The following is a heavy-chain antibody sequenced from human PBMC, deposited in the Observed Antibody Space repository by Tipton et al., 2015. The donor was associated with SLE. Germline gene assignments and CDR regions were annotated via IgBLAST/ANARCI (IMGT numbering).Heavy chain of an antibody. D-gene: IGHD2-2*01. CDR2: IFYTGST. CDR1: DGSISTTNYY. CDR3: ARDGVPAADVLYYYYYYMDV. V-gene: IGHV4-39*07. J-gene: IGHJ6*03. Sequence: TLSLTCSVSDGSISTTNYYWGWLRQPPGKGLEWIGSIFYTGSTYYNPSLNSRVSFSIDTSENHFSLRLDSVTAADTAVYYCARDGVPAADVLYYYYYYMDVWGKGTTVTVSS.